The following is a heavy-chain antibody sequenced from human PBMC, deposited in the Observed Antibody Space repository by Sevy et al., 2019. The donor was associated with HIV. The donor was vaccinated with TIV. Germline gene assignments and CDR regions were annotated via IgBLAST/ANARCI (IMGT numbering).Heavy chain of an antibody. D-gene: IGHD3-16*01. CDR2: IWYDGSNK. V-gene: IGHV3-33*01. J-gene: IGHJ3*02. Sequence: GGSLRLSCAASGFTFSSYGMHWVRQAPGKGLEWVAVIWYDGSNKYYADSVKGRFTISRDNSKNTLYLQMNGLRAEDTAGYYCARDRARWGAFDIWGQGTMVTVSS. CDR3: ARDRARWGAFDI. CDR1: GFTFSSYG.